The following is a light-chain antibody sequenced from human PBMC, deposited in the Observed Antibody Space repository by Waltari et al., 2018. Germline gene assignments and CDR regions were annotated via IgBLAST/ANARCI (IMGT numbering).Light chain of an antibody. Sequence: DIVMTQSPDSLAVSLGERATINCKSSQSVLYSSNNKNYLAWYQQKPGQPPKLGIYWASPRESGVPDRFSGSGAGTDFTLTISSLQAEDVAVYYCQQYYSTPPSFGQGTKVEIK. CDR1: QSVLYSSNNKNY. V-gene: IGKV4-1*01. J-gene: IGKJ1*01. CDR2: WAS. CDR3: QQYYSTPPS.